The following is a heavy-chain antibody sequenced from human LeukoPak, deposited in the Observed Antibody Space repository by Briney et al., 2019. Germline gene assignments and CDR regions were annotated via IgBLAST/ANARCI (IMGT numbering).Heavy chain of an antibody. CDR1: GYTFSSYG. V-gene: IGHV1-18*01. J-gene: IGHJ4*02. Sequence: GASVKVSCKASGYTFSSYGISWVRRAPGQGPEWTGWISAFNGNTNYVQKFQGRVTMITDTSTSTAYMELRSLRSDDTAVYYCARIYCSGGNCYGPPDYWGQGALVTVSS. D-gene: IGHD2-15*01. CDR3: ARIYCSGGNCYGPPDY. CDR2: ISAFNGNT.